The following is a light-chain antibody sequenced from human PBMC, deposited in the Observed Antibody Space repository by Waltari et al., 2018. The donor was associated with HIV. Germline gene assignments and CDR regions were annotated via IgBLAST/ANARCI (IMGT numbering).Light chain of an antibody. CDR1: QSIYVH. CDR2: DSS. V-gene: IGKV3-11*01. Sequence: EIVLTQSPATLSLSPGQRATLSCRASQSIYVHLGWYQHKPGHPPRLLVYDSSKRVTDIPARFSGSGSGANFTLTISSLEPEDFAVYYCQHRSSWPPTFGGGTRIEI. J-gene: IGKJ4*01. CDR3: QHRSSWPPT.